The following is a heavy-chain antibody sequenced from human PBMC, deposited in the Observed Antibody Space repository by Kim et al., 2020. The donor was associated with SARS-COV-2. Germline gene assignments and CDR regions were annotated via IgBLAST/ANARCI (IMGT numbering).Heavy chain of an antibody. Sequence: GGSLRLSCAASGFTFSSYAMHWVRQAPGKGLEWVAIISYDGSNKYYADSVKGRFTISRDNSKNTLYLQINSLRAEDTTVYYCTRDVSTMVRGVIGPYFD. CDR1: GFTFSSYA. D-gene: IGHD3-10*01. CDR3: TRDVSTMVRGVIGPYFD. CDR2: ISYDGSNK. J-gene: IGHJ4*01. V-gene: IGHV3-30*04.